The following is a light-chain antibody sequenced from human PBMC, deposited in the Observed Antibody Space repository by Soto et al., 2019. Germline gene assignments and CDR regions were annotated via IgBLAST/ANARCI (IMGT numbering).Light chain of an antibody. Sequence: QSALTQPASVSGSPGQSITISCTGTSSDVGSYNLVSWYQQHPGKAPKLMIYEGSTRPSGVSNRFSGSKSGNTASLTISGVQAEDEADYYCFSYTGSSTFVVFGRGTKLTVL. V-gene: IGLV2-23*03. CDR3: FSYTGSSTFVV. CDR1: SSDVGSYNL. J-gene: IGLJ2*01. CDR2: EGS.